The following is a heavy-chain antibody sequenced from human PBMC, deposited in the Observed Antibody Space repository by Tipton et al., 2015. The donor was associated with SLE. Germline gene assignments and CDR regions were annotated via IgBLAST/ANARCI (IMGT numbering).Heavy chain of an antibody. CDR3: ARGGGNANWYFEL. D-gene: IGHD4-23*01. V-gene: IGHV4-59*01. CDR1: GGSISSYY. CDR2: IYYSGST. J-gene: IGHJ2*01. Sequence: TLSLTCTVSGGSISSYYWSWIRQPPGKGLEWIGYIYYSGSTNYNPSLKSRVTISVDTSKNQFSLKLSSVTAADTAVYYCARGGGNANWYFELRGRGTLVTVSS.